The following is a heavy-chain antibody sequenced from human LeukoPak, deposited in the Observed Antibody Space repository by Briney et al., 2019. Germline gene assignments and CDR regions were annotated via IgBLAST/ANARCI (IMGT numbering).Heavy chain of an antibody. Sequence: SETLSLTCAVYVGSFSGYYWSWIRQPPGKGREGMGETNHSGSTNYNPSLKSRVTISVDTSKNQFSLKLSSVTAADTAVYYCARGHDSSGYYFDYWGQGTLVTVSS. CDR1: VGSFSGYY. J-gene: IGHJ4*02. D-gene: IGHD3-22*01. V-gene: IGHV4-34*01. CDR3: ARGHDSSGYYFDY. CDR2: TNHSGST.